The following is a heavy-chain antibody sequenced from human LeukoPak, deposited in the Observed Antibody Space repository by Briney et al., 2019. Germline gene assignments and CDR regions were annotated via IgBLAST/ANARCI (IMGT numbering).Heavy chain of an antibody. V-gene: IGHV1-46*01. D-gene: IGHD5-24*01. CDR3: TIGDGYNPRFDY. J-gene: IGHJ4*02. CDR1: GYPFTKYS. CDR2: ISPSGGTT. Sequence: ASVKVSCKTSGYPFTKYSIHWVRQAPGQGLEWMGIISPSGGTTTYAQKFQGRITMTWDASTKIIYMDLSSLGSEDTAIYYCTIGDGYNPRFDYWGQGTLVFVSS.